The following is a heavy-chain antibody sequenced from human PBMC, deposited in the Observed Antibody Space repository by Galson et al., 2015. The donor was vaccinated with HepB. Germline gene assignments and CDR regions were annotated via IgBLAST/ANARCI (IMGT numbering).Heavy chain of an antibody. CDR2: TTSSGGNS. J-gene: IGHJ4*02. V-gene: IGHV3-23*01. CDR1: GLSFTRYA. Sequence: SLRLSCAASGLSFTRYAMTWVRQAPGKGLEGVSSTTSSGGNSYYPGSVKGRFTVSRDNSKTTLLLQLNSLRAEDTAMYFCAKDGIIVANDPYHFHYWGQGTLVTVTS. D-gene: IGHD3-22*01. CDR3: AKDGIIVANDPYHFHY.